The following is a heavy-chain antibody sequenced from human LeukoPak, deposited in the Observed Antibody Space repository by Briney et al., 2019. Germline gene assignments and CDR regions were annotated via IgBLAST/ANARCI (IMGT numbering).Heavy chain of an antibody. CDR3: ASSLPILTGQGGFDY. J-gene: IGHJ4*02. V-gene: IGHV4-4*02. D-gene: IGHD3-9*01. Sequence: GSLRLSCAASGFTFSSYAMSWVRQAPGKGLEWIGEIYHSGGTNYNPSLKSRVTISLDKSNNQFSLKLTSVTAADTAVYYCASSLPILTGQGGFDYWGQGTLVTVSS. CDR2: IYHSGGT. CDR1: GFTFSSYA.